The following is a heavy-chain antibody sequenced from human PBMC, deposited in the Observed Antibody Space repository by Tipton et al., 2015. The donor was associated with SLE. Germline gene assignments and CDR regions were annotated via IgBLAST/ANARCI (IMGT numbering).Heavy chain of an antibody. D-gene: IGHD1-26*01. V-gene: IGHV4-61*02. J-gene: IGHJ5*02. Sequence: TLSLTCTVSGGSISSGSYYWSWIRQPAGKGLEWIGRIYTSGSTNYNPSLKSRVTISVDTSKNQFSLKLSSVTAADTAVYYCARGAGEWELLRTWGQGTLVTVSS. CDR2: IYTSGST. CDR1: GGSISSGSYY. CDR3: ARGAGEWELLRT.